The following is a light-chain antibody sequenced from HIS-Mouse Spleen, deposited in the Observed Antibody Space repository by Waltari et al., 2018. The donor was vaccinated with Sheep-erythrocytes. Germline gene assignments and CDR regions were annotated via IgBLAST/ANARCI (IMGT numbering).Light chain of an antibody. CDR1: ALPKKY. V-gene: IGLV3-10*01. CDR3: YSTDSSGNHSV. CDR2: EDS. Sequence: SYELPQPPSVSVSPGQTARITCTGDALPKKYAYWYQQKSGKAPVLVIYEDSKRPAGIPERFSGSSSGTMATLTISGAQVEDEADYYCYSTDSSGNHSVFGGGTKLTVL. J-gene: IGLJ2*01.